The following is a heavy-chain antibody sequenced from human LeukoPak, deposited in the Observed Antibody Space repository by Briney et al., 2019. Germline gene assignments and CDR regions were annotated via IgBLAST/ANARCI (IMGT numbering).Heavy chain of an antibody. J-gene: IGHJ5*02. CDR3: ARDKPYCGGDCYNWFDP. CDR2: GYTSGGT. D-gene: IGHD2-21*02. Sequence: SETLSLTCTVSGGSISGYYWSWIRQPAGKGLEWIGRGYTSGGTNYNPSLKSRVTMSLDTSKNQFSLKLSSVTAADTAVYYCARDKPYCGGDCYNWFDPWGQGTLVTVSS. V-gene: IGHV4-4*07. CDR1: GGSISGYY.